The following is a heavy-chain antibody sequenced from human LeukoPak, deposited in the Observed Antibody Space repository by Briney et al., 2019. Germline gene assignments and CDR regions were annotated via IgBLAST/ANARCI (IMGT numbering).Heavy chain of an antibody. D-gene: IGHD6-19*01. CDR1: GFTFRSYS. J-gene: IGHJ4*02. Sequence: GGSLRLSCAASGFTFRSYSMNWVRQAPGKGLEWVSSISSSSSYIHNADSVKGRFTISRDNAKNSLYLQMNSLRAEDTAVYYCAMRIAVPGSLDYWGQGTLVTVSS. CDR3: AMRIAVPGSLDY. CDR2: ISSSSSYI. V-gene: IGHV3-21*01.